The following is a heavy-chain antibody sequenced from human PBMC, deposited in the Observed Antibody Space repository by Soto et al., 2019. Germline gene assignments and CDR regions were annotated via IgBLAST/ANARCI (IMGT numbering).Heavy chain of an antibody. Sequence: QVQLVQSGAEVKRPGSSVKVSCKASGETFNFYSINWVRQAPGLGLEWMGRVNHIVSISNYAKKFKGRITMTADKSTSTAYMELSSLRFEVTTIYYCASSYGSGYRAFDYWGQGALVTVSS. CDR3: ASSYGSGYRAFDY. D-gene: IGHD3-10*01. V-gene: IGHV1-69*02. CDR1: GETFNFYS. CDR2: VNHIVSIS. J-gene: IGHJ4*02.